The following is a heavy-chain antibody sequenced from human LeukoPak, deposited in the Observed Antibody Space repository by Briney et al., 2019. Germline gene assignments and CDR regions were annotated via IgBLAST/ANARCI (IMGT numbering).Heavy chain of an antibody. V-gene: IGHV7-4-1*02. J-gene: IGHJ3*02. Sequence: GASVKVSCKASGYTFTSYAMNWVRQAPGQGLEWMGWINTNTGNPTYAQGFFSLDTSVSTAYLQISSLKAEDTAVYYCARARSAWASDAFDIWGQRTMVTVSS. CDR3: ARARSAWASDAFDI. CDR1: GYTFTSYA. D-gene: IGHD6-19*01. CDR2: INTNTGNP.